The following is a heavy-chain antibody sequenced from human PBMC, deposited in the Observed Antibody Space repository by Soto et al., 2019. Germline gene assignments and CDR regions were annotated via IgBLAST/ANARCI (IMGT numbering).Heavy chain of an antibody. CDR3: ARIHRSGSAPIY. CDR1: TXSSYE. V-gene: IGHV3-48*03. Sequence: TXSSYEMNWVRQAPGKGLEWISYISNSGSTIYYTDSVKGRFTISRDNAKNSLYLQLNSLTAEDTAVYFCARIHRSGSAPIYWGQGTLVTVSS. J-gene: IGHJ4*02. CDR2: ISNSGSTI. D-gene: IGHD6-25*01.